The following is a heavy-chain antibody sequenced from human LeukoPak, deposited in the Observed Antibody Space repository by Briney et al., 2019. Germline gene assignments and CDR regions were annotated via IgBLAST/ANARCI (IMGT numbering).Heavy chain of an antibody. CDR3: ARDKWELRDDAFDI. D-gene: IGHD1-26*01. Sequence: ASVKVSCKASGYTFTGYYMHWVRQAPGQGLEWMGWINPNSGGTNYAQKFQGRVTMTRDTSISTAYMELSRLRSDDTAVYYCARDKWELRDDAFDIWGQGTMVTVSS. CDR1: GYTFTGYY. J-gene: IGHJ3*02. CDR2: INPNSGGT. V-gene: IGHV1-2*02.